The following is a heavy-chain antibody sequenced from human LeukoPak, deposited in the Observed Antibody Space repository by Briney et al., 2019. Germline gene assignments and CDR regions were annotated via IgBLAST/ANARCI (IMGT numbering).Heavy chain of an antibody. Sequence: SETLSLTCTVSGGSISSGDYYWSWIRQPPGKGLEWIGYIYYSGSTYYNPSLKSRVTISVDTSKNQFSLKLSSVTAADTAVYYCARDLVNDILTGYYLGYFDLWGRGTLVTVSS. V-gene: IGHV4-30-4*01. J-gene: IGHJ2*01. CDR3: ARDLVNDILTGYYLGYFDL. CDR2: IYYSGST. CDR1: GGSISSGDYY. D-gene: IGHD3-9*01.